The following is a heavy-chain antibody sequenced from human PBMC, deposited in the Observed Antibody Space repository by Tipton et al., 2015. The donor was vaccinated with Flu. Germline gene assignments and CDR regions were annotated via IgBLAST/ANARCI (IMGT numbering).Heavy chain of an antibody. D-gene: IGHD4-17*01. Sequence: LRLSCTVSGGSISTYYWSWIRQPPGKGLEWIGFINYNGGTDYNPSLKSRVTISVDTSKNQFSLNLRSVTAADTAVYYCARDRVGDYSGFDPWGQGTLVTVSS. J-gene: IGHJ5*02. V-gene: IGHV4-59*12. CDR2: INYNGGT. CDR1: GGSISTYY. CDR3: ARDRVGDYSGFDP.